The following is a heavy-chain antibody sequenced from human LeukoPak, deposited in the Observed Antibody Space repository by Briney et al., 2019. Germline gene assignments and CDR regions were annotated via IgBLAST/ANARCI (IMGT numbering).Heavy chain of an antibody. CDR3: ARTLRYCSSTSCLNRAFDI. J-gene: IGHJ3*02. D-gene: IGHD2-2*01. Sequence: ASVKVSCKASGYTFTSYAMHWVRQAPGQRLEWMGWINAGNGNTKYSQKFQGRVTITRDTSASTAYIELSSLRSEDTAVYYCARTLRYCSSTSCLNRAFDIWGQGTMVTVSS. CDR1: GYTFTSYA. V-gene: IGHV1-3*01. CDR2: INAGNGNT.